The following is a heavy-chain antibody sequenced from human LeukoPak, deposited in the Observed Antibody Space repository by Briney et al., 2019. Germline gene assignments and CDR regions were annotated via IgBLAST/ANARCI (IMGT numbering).Heavy chain of an antibody. CDR2: IWYDGSNK. Sequence: GGSLRLSCAATGFTFSNYGMHWVRQAPGKGLEWVAIIWYDGSNKYYADSVKGRFTISRDNSKDTLSLQMNSLRAEDTAVYYCAKGTGTTYYDILTGYSNFDYWGQGTLVTVSS. CDR1: GFTFSNYG. V-gene: IGHV3-33*06. D-gene: IGHD3-9*01. CDR3: AKGTGTTYYDILTGYSNFDY. J-gene: IGHJ4*02.